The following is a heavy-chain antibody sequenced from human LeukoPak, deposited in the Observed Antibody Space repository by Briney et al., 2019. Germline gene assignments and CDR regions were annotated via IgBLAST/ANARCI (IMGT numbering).Heavy chain of an antibody. J-gene: IGHJ4*02. CDR2: ISGGGANT. CDR1: GFSFSNSG. CDR3: SKWNGYGDY. D-gene: IGHD1-1*01. Sequence: TGGPLRLSCAASGFSFSNSGMSWVRQAPAKGLEWVAGISGGGANTHYADSVKGRFTISRDNSKNTLFLQMNSLRDEDTAIYYCSKWNGYGDYWGQGTLVTVSS. V-gene: IGHV3-23*01.